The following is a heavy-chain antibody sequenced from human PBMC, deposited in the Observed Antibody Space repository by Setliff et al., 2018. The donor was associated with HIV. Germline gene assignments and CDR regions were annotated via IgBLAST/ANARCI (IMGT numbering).Heavy chain of an antibody. J-gene: IGHJ3*02. CDR3: AKQMKSMGPYDGFDI. CDR1: GYTFTSYG. V-gene: IGHV1-18*03. Sequence: ASVKVSCKASGYTFTSYGISWVRQAPGQGLEWMGWISGYNGNTNFAQKLQGRVTMTTDTSTSTAYMELRSLRAEDMAVYYCAKQMKSMGPYDGFDIWGQGTMVTVSS. CDR2: ISGYNGNT. D-gene: IGHD3-10*01.